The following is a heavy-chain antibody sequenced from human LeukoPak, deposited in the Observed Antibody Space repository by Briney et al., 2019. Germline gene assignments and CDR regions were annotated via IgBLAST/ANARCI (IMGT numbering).Heavy chain of an antibody. CDR1: GDSISSSSYY. D-gene: IGHD3-10*01. V-gene: IGHV4-39*07. CDR3: ARPTYYYGSGNHIDY. CDR2: INHSGST. Sequence: SETLSLTCTVSGDSISSSSYYWSWIRQPPGKGLEWIGEINHSGSTNYNPSLKSRVTISVDTSKNQFSLKLSSVTAADTAVYYCARPTYYYGSGNHIDYWGQGTLVTVSS. J-gene: IGHJ4*02.